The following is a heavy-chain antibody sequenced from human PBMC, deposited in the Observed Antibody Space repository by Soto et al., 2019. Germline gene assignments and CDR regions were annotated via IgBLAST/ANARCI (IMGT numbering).Heavy chain of an antibody. D-gene: IGHD3-10*01. CDR1: GFTFSSYA. CDR2: ISYDGSNK. CDR3: ARDPQRRWFGELDYGMDV. V-gene: IGHV3-30-3*01. J-gene: IGHJ6*02. Sequence: GGSLRLSCAASGFTFSSYAMHWVRQAPGKGLEWVAVISYDGSNKYYAVSVKGRFTISRDNSKNTLYLQMNSLRAEDTAVYYCARDPQRRWFGELDYGMDVWGQGTTVTVSS.